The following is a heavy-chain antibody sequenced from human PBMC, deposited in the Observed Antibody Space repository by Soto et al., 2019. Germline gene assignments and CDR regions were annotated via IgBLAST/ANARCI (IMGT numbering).Heavy chain of an antibody. J-gene: IGHJ5*02. CDR3: VRVRGSSSWRKSGWFDP. CDR1: GYTFTSYD. V-gene: IGHV1-8*01. CDR2: MNPNNGNT. Sequence: QVQLVQSGAEVRKPGASVKVSCKASGYTFTSYDINWVRQAPGQGLEWMGWMNPNNGNTGYAQKFQGRVTLTRDTSISTAYMELSSLTSKDTAAYYCVRVRGSSSWRKSGWFDPWGQGTLVTVSS. D-gene: IGHD6-13*01.